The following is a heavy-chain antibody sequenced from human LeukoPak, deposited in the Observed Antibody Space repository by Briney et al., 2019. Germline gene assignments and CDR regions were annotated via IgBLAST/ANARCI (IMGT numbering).Heavy chain of an antibody. CDR1: GFTFSSCG. CDR2: IWYDGSNK. CDR3: AKEGGCSGGTCYLDY. J-gene: IGHJ4*02. D-gene: IGHD2-15*01. Sequence: GGSLRLSCAASGFTFSSCGMNWVRQAPGKGLEWVAVIWYDGSNKYYADSVKGRFTISRDNSKNTLYLQMNTLRAEDTAVYYCAKEGGCSGGTCYLDYWGQGTLVTVSS. V-gene: IGHV3-33*06.